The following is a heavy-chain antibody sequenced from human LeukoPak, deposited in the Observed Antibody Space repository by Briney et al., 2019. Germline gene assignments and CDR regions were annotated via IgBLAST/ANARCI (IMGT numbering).Heavy chain of an antibody. Sequence: PSETLSLTCAVYGGSFSGYYWSWIRQPPGKGLEWIGEINHSGSTNYNPSLKSRVTISVDTSKNQFSLKLSSVTAADTAVYYCARGQIVTGEVADILTGPPRGAFDIWGQGTMVTVSS. CDR3: ARGQIVTGEVADILTGPPRGAFDI. V-gene: IGHV4-34*01. CDR1: GGSFSGYY. D-gene: IGHD3-9*01. J-gene: IGHJ3*02. CDR2: INHSGST.